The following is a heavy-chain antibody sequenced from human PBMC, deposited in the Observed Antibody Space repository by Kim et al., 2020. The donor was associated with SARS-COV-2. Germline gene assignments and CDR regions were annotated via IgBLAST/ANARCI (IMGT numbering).Heavy chain of an antibody. D-gene: IGHD3-3*01. Sequence: PSLKSRVPKSVDKSKNQFSLKLSSVTASDTAVYYCARSITIFGVVITFDYWGQGTLVTVSS. J-gene: IGHJ4*02. CDR3: ARSITIFGVVITFDY. V-gene: IGHV4-4*02.